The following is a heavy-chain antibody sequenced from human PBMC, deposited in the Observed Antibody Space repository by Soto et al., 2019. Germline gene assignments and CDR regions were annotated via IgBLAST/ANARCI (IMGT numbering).Heavy chain of an antibody. CDR3: ASGERYYYDSSGYFGFDY. CDR2: INAGNGNT. V-gene: IGHV1-3*01. J-gene: IGHJ4*02. D-gene: IGHD3-22*01. CDR1: GYTFTSYA. Sequence: ASVKVSCKASGYTFTSYAMHWVRQAPGQRLEWMGWINAGNGNTKYSQKFQSRVTITRDTSASTAYMELSSLRSEDTAVYYCASGERYYYDSSGYFGFDYWGQGTLVTFSS.